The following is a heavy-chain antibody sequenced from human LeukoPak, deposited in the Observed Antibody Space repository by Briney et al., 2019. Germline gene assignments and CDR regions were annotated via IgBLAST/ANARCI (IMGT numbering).Heavy chain of an antibody. CDR3: ASNYGG. Sequence: PGGSLRLSCAASGFDFSNYWMYWVRQAPGKGLEWVANIKQDGSEKNYVDSVRGRFTISRDNAKNSLSLQMNSLRAEDTAVYYCASNYGGWGQGTLVTVSS. J-gene: IGHJ4*02. CDR1: GFDFSNYW. CDR2: IKQDGSEK. D-gene: IGHD4-11*01. V-gene: IGHV3-7*03.